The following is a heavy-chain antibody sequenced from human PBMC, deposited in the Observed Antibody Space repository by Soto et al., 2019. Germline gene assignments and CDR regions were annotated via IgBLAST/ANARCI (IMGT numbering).Heavy chain of an antibody. D-gene: IGHD3-22*01. J-gene: IGHJ4*02. CDR3: AKGHYDSSGYGPSFDY. Sequence: PGGSLRLSCAASGFTFSTYWMIWVRQAPGKGLEWVSALGGSGDTAYYADSVKGRFTISRDNSKNTLYLQMNTLRAEDTAVYYCAKGHYDSSGYGPSFDYWGQGTLVTVSS. CDR2: LGGSGDTA. V-gene: IGHV3-23*01. CDR1: GFTFSTYW.